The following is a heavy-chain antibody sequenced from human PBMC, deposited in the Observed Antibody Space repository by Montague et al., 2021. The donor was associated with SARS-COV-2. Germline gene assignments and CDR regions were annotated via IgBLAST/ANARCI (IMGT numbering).Heavy chain of an antibody. J-gene: IGHJ4*02. CDR3: ARGTGISSGCFDY. CDR1: GFTFSSYA. CDR2: ISYDGSNQ. V-gene: IGHV3-30-3*01. D-gene: IGHD6-19*01. Sequence: SLRLSCAASGFTFSSYAMPWVRQAPGKGLEWVAVISYDGSNQYYADSVKGRFTISRDNSKNTLYLQMNSLRAEDTAVYYCARGTGISSGCFDYWGQGTLVTVSS.